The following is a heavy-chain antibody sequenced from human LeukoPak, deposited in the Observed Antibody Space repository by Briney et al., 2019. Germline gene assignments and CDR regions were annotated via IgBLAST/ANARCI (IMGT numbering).Heavy chain of an antibody. CDR2: ISGSGGST. J-gene: IGHJ6*02. V-gene: IGHV3-23*01. Sequence: GGSLRLSCAASGFTFSSYAMSWVRQAPGKGLEWVSAISGSGGSTYYADSVKGRFTISRDNSKNTLYPQMNSLRAEDTAVYYCAKELRQWLALLAYYYYAMDVWGQGTTVTVSS. D-gene: IGHD6-19*01. CDR1: GFTFSSYA. CDR3: AKELRQWLALLAYYYYAMDV.